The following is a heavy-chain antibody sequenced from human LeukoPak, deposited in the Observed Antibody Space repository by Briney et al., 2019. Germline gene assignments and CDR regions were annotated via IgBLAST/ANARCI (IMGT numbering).Heavy chain of an antibody. CDR3: ARGLTMVRGVISAYYYYYMDV. Sequence: SETLSLTCTVSGGSISSSSYYWGWIRQPPGKGLEWIGSIYYSGSTYYNPSLKSRVTISVDTSKNQFSLKLSSVTAADTAVYYCARGLTMVRGVISAYYYYYMDVWGKGTTVTVSS. D-gene: IGHD3-10*01. CDR1: GGSISSSSYY. V-gene: IGHV4-39*01. J-gene: IGHJ6*03. CDR2: IYYSGST.